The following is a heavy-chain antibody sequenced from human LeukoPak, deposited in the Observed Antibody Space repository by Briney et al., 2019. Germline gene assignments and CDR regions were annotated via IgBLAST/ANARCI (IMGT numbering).Heavy chain of an antibody. CDR1: GYTFTSYG. D-gene: IGHD3-22*01. CDR2: ISAYNGNT. CDR3: ARAYYYDSSGYYYGESFDY. V-gene: IGHV1-18*01. Sequence: ASXKVSCKASGYTFTSYGISWVRQAPGQGGEWMGWISAYNGNTNYAQKLQGRVTMTTDTSTSTAYMELRSLRSDDTAVYYCARAYYYDSSGYYYGESFDYWGQGTLVTVSS. J-gene: IGHJ4*02.